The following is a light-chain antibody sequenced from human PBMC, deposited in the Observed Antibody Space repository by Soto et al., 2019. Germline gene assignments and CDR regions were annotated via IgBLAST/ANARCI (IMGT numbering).Light chain of an antibody. J-gene: IGLJ2*01. CDR2: DVS. V-gene: IGLV2-11*01. CDR1: SSDVGGYNY. Sequence: QSVLTQPRSVSGSPGQSVTISCTGTSSDVGGYNYVSWYQQHPGKAPKLMIYDVSKRPSGVPDRFSGSKSGNTASLIISGLQAEDEADYYCCSYAGSVVFGGGTKVTVL. CDR3: CSYAGSVV.